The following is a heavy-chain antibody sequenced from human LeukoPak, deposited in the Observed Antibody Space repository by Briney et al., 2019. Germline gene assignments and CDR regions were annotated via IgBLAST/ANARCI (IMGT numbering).Heavy chain of an antibody. Sequence: SETQSLTCTVSGGSISSSSYYWGWIRQPPGKGLEWIGSIYYSGSTYYNPSLKSRVTISVDTSKNQFSLELSSVTAADTAVYYCARQRPMRGDAFDIWGQGTMVTVSS. CDR1: GGSISSSSYY. CDR3: ARQRPMRGDAFDI. V-gene: IGHV4-39*01. CDR2: IYYSGST. D-gene: IGHD3-22*01. J-gene: IGHJ3*02.